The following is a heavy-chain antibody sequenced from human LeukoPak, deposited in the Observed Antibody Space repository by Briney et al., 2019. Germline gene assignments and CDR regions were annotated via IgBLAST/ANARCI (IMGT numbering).Heavy chain of an antibody. Sequence: PGGSLRLSCAASGFTFSSYSMNWVRQAPGKGLEWVSSISSSSSYIYYADSVKGRFTISRDNAKNSPYLQMNSLRAEDTAVYYCARGRVYSNYHHYWYFDLWGRGTLVTVSS. CDR3: ARGRVYSNYHHYWYFDL. CDR2: ISSSSSYI. J-gene: IGHJ2*01. D-gene: IGHD4-11*01. V-gene: IGHV3-21*01. CDR1: GFTFSSYS.